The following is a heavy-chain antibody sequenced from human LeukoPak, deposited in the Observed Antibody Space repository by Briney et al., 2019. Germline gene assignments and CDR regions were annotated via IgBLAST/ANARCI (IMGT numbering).Heavy chain of an antibody. V-gene: IGHV4-4*07. J-gene: IGHJ4*02. CDR2: LFSSGTT. CDR3: ARDSLPSDY. Sequence: SETLSLTCTVSGGSISSYSWNWIRQPAGKGLEWIGRLFSSGTTKYNPSLESRDTMSVDTSKNQFSLNLTSVTAADTAVYYCARDSLPSDYWGQGTLVTVSS. CDR1: GGSISSYS.